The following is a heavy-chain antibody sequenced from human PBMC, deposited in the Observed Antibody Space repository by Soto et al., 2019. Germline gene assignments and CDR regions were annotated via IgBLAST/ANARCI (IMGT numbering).Heavy chain of an antibody. CDR3: ARVITVGATWSFDY. CDR2: IYNSGST. CDR1: AGSLSRGGYF. J-gene: IGHJ4*02. Sequence: PSEALSLPCTVSAGSLSRGGYFWSCILQHQGKSREWIGYIYNSGSTYYNASLKSRVTISADTSRNQFSLQMNSVTAADTAVYYCARVITVGATWSFDYWGQGTLVTASS. D-gene: IGHD1-26*01. V-gene: IGHV4-31*03.